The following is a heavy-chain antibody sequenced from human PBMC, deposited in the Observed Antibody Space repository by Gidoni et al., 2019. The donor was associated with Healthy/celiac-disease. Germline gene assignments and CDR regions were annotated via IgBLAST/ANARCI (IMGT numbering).Heavy chain of an antibody. D-gene: IGHD4-17*01. J-gene: IGHJ2*01. Sequence: EVQLVQSGAEVKQPGESLQISCTGSGYIFTSYWIGWVRQMPGKGLEWMGIIYPGDSDTRYSPSFQGQVTISADKSISTAYLQWSSLKASDTAMYYCARPALTTVVDWYFDLWGRGTLVTVSS. CDR3: ARPALTTVVDWYFDL. CDR1: GYIFTSYW. V-gene: IGHV5-51*01. CDR2: IYPGDSDT.